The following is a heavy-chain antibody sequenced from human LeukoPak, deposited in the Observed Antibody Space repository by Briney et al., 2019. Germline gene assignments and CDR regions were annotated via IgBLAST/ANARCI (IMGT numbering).Heavy chain of an antibody. Sequence: GGSLRLSCATSGFTFRSYAMAWVRQTPGKGLEWVSLIENNGVKTYYADSVKGRFTISRDNSKNIVFLQMNSLRAEDTAIYYCVRDLLRTSSGDYWGQGTLVSVS. CDR2: IENNGVKT. J-gene: IGHJ4*02. CDR1: GFTFRSYA. D-gene: IGHD2-2*01. CDR3: VRDLLRTSSGDY. V-gene: IGHV3-23*01.